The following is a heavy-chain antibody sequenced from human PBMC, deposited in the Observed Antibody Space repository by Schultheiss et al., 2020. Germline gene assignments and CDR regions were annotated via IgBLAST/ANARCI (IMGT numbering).Heavy chain of an antibody. CDR2: ISGSGGST. V-gene: IGHV3-23*01. Sequence: GGSLRLSCAASGFTFSSYAMSWVRQAPGKGLEWVSAISGSGGSTYYADSVKGRFTISRDNSKNTLYLQMNSLRAEDTAVYYCAKEIHITMVRGWYFDLWGRGTLVTVSS. D-gene: IGHD3-10*01. CDR3: AKEIHITMVRGWYFDL. CDR1: GFTFSSYA. J-gene: IGHJ2*01.